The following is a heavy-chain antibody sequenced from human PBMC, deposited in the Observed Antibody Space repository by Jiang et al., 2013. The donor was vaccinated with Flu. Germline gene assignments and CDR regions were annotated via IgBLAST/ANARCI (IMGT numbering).Heavy chain of an antibody. CDR3: VRQSTFVRIGVPGRILNWFDP. CDR2: LSYTGRS. V-gene: IGHV4-39*01. Sequence: GSGLVKPSETLSLTCTVSGDSINSTRYYWAWIRQTPGKGLEWIGSLSYTGRSYNNPSLKSRVTMSVDTSRDQFFLKLSSVTAADTAVYFCVRQSTFVRIGVPGRILNWFDPWGQGTLVTVSS. CDR1: GDSINSTRYY. D-gene: IGHD6-19*01. J-gene: IGHJ5*02.